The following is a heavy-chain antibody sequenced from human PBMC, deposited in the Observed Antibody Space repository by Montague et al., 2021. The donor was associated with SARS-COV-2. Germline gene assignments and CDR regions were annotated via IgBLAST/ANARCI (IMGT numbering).Heavy chain of an antibody. D-gene: IGHD3-22*01. CDR1: GGSISSSSYY. CDR3: ARFPYYYDNWFDP. CDR2: IYYSGST. J-gene: IGHJ5*02. V-gene: IGHV4-39*07. Sequence: SETLSLTCTVSGGSISSSSYYWGWIRQPPGKGLEWIGSIYYSGSTNYNPSLKSRVTISVDTSKNQFSLKLNSVTAADTAVYYCARFPYYYDNWFDPWGQGTLVTVSS.